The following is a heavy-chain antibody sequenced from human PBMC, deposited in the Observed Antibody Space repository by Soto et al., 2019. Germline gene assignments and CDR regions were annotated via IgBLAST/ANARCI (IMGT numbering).Heavy chain of an antibody. CDR1: GGSISSSNW. Sequence: PSETLSLTCAVSGGSISSSNWWSWVRQPPGKGLEWTGEIYHSGSTNYNPSLKSRVTISVDKSKNQFSLKLSSVTAADTAVYYCARESMVRGVIRYFDYWGQGTLVTVSS. D-gene: IGHD3-10*01. CDR2: IYHSGST. V-gene: IGHV4-4*02. J-gene: IGHJ4*02. CDR3: ARESMVRGVIRYFDY.